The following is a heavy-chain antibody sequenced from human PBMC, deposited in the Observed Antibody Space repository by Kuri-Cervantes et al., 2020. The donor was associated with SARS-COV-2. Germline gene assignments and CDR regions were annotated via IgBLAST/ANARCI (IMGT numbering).Heavy chain of an antibody. D-gene: IGHD3-10*01. CDR2: TYFRSKWYN. J-gene: IGHJ6*03. CDR3: ARGKTMVRGENYYYMDV. Sequence: SQTLSLTCAISGDSVSINSAARNWIRQSPSRGLEWLGRTYFRSKWYNDYAVSVKSRITINPDTSKKQFSLQLNSVTPEDTAVYYCARGKTMVRGENYYYMDVWGKGTTVTVSS. CDR1: GDSVSINSAA. V-gene: IGHV6-1*01.